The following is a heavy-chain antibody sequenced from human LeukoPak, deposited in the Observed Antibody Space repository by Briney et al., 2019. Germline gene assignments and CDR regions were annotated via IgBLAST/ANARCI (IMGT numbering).Heavy chain of an antibody. CDR2: INPNSGDT. V-gene: IGHV1-2*02. J-gene: IGHJ4*02. CDR3: AGEYCSGGSCRQGFDY. Sequence: ASVKVSCKASGYTFTDYYMHWVRQAPGQGLDWMGFINPNSGDTNHAQNFQGRVTLTRDTSISSAYMELSSLRSDDSAVYYCAGEYCSGGSCRQGFDYWGQGTLVTVSS. CDR1: GYTFTDYY. D-gene: IGHD2-15*01.